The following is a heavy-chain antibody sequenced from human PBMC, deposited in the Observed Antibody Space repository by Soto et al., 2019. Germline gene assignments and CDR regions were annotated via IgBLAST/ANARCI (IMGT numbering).Heavy chain of an antibody. V-gene: IGHV3-74*01. Sequence: GGSLRLSCAASGFTFSMYWMHWVRQVPGKGPEWVSRINDDGSSTNYADSVKGRFAISRDNAKNTLYLQMNDLRAEDTAVYYCTRGPRSTSTGTGAFWGQGTLVTVSS. J-gene: IGHJ4*02. CDR2: INDDGSST. CDR3: TRGPRSTSTGTGAF. CDR1: GFTFSMYW. D-gene: IGHD1-1*01.